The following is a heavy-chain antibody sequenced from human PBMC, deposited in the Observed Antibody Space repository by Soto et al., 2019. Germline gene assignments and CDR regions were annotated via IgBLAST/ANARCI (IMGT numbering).Heavy chain of an antibody. CDR3: ARGNVVAIDY. J-gene: IGHJ4*02. CDR1: GGSISSGGYS. CDR2: IYHSGST. Sequence: TLSLTCAVSGGSISSGGYSWSWTRQPPGKGLEWIGYIYHSGSTYYNPSLKSRVTISVDRSKNQFSLKLSSVTAADTAVYYCARGNVVAIDYWGQGTLVTVSS. V-gene: IGHV4-30-2*01. D-gene: IGHD2-21*01.